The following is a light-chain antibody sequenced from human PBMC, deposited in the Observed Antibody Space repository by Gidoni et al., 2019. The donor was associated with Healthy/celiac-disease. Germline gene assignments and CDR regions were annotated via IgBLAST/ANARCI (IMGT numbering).Light chain of an antibody. V-gene: IGKV3-15*01. CDR2: GAS. CDR1: QSVSSN. J-gene: IGKJ4*01. Sequence: EIVMTQSPATLSVSPGERATLSCRASQSVSSNLAWYQQKPGQAPRLLIYGASTRATGIPARFSGSGSGTEFTITISSLQSEDFAVYYCQQYNNWPPELTFGGXTKVEIK. CDR3: QQYNNWPPELT.